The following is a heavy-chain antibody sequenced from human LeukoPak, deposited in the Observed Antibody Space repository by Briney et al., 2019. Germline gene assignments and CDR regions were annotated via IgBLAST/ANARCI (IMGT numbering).Heavy chain of an antibody. CDR3: ARALNDIVVVPAASDYMDV. CDR2: INPSGGST. J-gene: IGHJ6*03. Sequence: ASVKVSCKASGYTFTSYYMHWVRQAPGQGLEWMGIINPSGGSTSYAQKFQGRVTMTWDMSTSTVYMELSSLRSEDTAVYYCARALNDIVVVPAASDYMDVWGKGTTVTVSS. D-gene: IGHD2-2*01. V-gene: IGHV1-46*01. CDR1: GYTFTSYY.